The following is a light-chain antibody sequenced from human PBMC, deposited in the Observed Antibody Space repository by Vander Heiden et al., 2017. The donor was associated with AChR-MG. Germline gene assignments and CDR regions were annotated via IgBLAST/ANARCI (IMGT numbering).Light chain of an antibody. CDR1: SLRSYY. CDR2: DKN. Sequence: SSELTQDPAVSVAFGQTVRITCQGDSLRSYYASWYQQKPGQAPVLVIYDKNNRPSGIPDRFSGSSSGNTASLTITGAQAEDEADYYCNSRDNSGNHLVVFGGGTKLTVL. J-gene: IGLJ2*01. V-gene: IGLV3-19*01. CDR3: NSRDNSGNHLVV.